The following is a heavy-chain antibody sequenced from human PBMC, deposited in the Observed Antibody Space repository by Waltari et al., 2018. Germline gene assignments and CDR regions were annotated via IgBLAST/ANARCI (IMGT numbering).Heavy chain of an antibody. J-gene: IGHJ6*02. CDR3: ARTTDYGDPDYYYYYGMDV. D-gene: IGHD4-17*01. Sequence: QLQLQESGPGLVKPSETLSLTCTVSGGSISSSSYYWGWIRQPPGKGLEWIGSIYYSGSTYANPSLKSRVTISVDTSKNQFSLKLSSVTAADTAVYYCARTTDYGDPDYYYYYGMDVWGQGTMVTVSS. CDR2: IYYSGST. V-gene: IGHV4-39*01. CDR1: GGSISSSSYY.